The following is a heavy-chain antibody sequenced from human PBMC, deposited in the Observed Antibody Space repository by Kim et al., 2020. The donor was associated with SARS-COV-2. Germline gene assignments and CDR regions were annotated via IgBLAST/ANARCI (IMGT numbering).Heavy chain of an antibody. J-gene: IGHJ6*02. CDR1: GFTVSSNY. V-gene: IGHV3-53*04. CDR2: IYSGGST. Sequence: GGSLRLSCAASGFTVSSNYMSWVRQAPGKGLEWVSVIYSGGSTSYADSAKGRLTTTTHNTKNTPHPHMNSLRAEDTAVYYCARDLILATSTDSYYYYGMDVCGQGATGTVS. CDR3: ARDLILATSTDSYYYYGMDV. D-gene: IGHD1-26*01.